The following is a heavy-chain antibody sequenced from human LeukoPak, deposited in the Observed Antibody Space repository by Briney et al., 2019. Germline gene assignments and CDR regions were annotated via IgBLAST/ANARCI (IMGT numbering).Heavy chain of an antibody. CDR1: GFTFSVYC. CDR3: AKEVRSRLPFDY. Sequence: PGGSLRLSCAASGFTFSVYCMSWVRQAPGKGLEYVSAISPSGPNTYYADSVKGLFTISRDNSKNTLSLHMNSLRAADTALYYCAKEVRSRLPFDYWGQGTLVTVSS. J-gene: IGHJ4*02. D-gene: IGHD4-11*01. V-gene: IGHV3-23*01. CDR2: ISPSGPNT.